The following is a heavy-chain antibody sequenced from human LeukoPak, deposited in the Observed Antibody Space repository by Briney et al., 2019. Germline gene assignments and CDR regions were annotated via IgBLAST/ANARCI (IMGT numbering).Heavy chain of an antibody. J-gene: IGHJ5*02. D-gene: IGHD3-22*01. CDR3: AKARPDDSSGYYYGGTCDP. CDR2: ISGSGGSI. CDR1: GFTFSSYA. Sequence: GGSLRLSCAASGFTFSSYAMSWVRQAPGKGLEWVSAISGSGGSIYYADSVKGRFTISRDNSNNTLDLQMNSLRAEDTAVYYCAKARPDDSSGYYYGGTCDPWGQGTLVTVSS. V-gene: IGHV3-23*01.